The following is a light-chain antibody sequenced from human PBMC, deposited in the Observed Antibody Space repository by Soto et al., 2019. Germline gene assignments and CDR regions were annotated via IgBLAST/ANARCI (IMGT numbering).Light chain of an antibody. CDR1: SYNIGRNF. J-gene: IGLJ3*02. CDR2: RDD. V-gene: IGLV1-47*01. CDR3: AAWDDSLGGSWV. Sequence: QLVLTQPPAASGTPGQRVTTSCSGTSYNIGRNFVFWYQQLPGAAPKLLIYRDDQRPSGVPDRFSASKSGTSASLAISGLRSEDEAHYYCAAWDDSLGGSWVFGGGTKLTVL.